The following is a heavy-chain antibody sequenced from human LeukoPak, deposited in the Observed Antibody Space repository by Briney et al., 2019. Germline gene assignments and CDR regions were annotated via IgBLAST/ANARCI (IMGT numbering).Heavy chain of an antibody. CDR3: ARDRKDYFDY. V-gene: IGHV1-46*01. CDR1: GYTFTSYY. J-gene: IGHJ4*02. CDR2: INPSGGST. Sequence: AASVKVSCKASGYTFTSYYMHWVRQAPGQGLEWMGIINPSGGSTSYAQKFQGRVTMTGDTSISTAYMELSRLRSDDTAVYYCARDRKDYFDYWGQGTLVTVSS.